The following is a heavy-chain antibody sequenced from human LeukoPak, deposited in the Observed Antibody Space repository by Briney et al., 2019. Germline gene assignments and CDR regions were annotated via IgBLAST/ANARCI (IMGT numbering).Heavy chain of an antibody. CDR1: GFTFKSYG. V-gene: IGHV3-23*01. CDR2: ISGGGDNT. J-gene: IGHJ3*02. Sequence: GGSLRLSCAASGFTFKSYGMSWVRQAPGKGLEWVSVISGGGDNTNYADPVKGRFTISRDNSKNTLYVQMNSLRAEDTAVYYCAKNMGYGGNSAFDIWGQGTMVTVSS. D-gene: IGHD4-23*01. CDR3: AKNMGYGGNSAFDI.